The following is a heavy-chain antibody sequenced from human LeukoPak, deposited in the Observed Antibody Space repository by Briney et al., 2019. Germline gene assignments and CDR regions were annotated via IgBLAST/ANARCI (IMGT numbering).Heavy chain of an antibody. Sequence: PSETLSLTCIDPGGSIRRTFLRLTRQPPGKGLEWIGYIYYSGSTNYNPSLKSRVTISVDTSKNQFSLKLSSVTAADTAVYYCARLTTSSFAYWGQGTLVTVSS. CDR3: ARLTTSSFAY. V-gene: IGHV4-59*01. J-gene: IGHJ4*02. CDR2: IYYSGST. D-gene: IGHD2-2*01. CDR1: GGSIRRTF.